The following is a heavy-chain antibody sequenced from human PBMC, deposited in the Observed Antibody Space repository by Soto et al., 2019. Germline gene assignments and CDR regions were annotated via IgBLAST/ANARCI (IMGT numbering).Heavy chain of an antibody. CDR3: AGLDYSSSRY. J-gene: IGHJ4*02. D-gene: IGHD6-13*01. Sequence: GGSLRLSCAASGFTFSNYWMTWVRQSPGKGLEWVSSIGSHAGGTYYADSVKGRFAISRDNSKNMLYLQMNSLRVEDTAVYYCAGLDYSSSRYWGRGTLVTVSS. CDR2: IGSHAGGT. V-gene: IGHV3-23*01. CDR1: GFTFSNYW.